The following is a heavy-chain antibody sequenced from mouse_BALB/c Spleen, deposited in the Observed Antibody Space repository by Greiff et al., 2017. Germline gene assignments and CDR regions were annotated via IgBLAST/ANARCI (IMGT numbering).Heavy chain of an antibody. CDR1: GYTFTSYV. V-gene: IGHV1-14*01. J-gene: IGHJ1*01. D-gene: IGHD2-1*01. CDR3: ARGIYYGNYDWYFDV. CDR2: INPYNDGT. Sequence: VQLKESGPELVKPGASVKMSCKASGYTFTSYVMHWVKQKPGQGLEWIGYINPYNDGTKYNEKFKGKATLTSDKSSSTAYMELSSLTSEDSAVYYCARGIYYGNYDWYFDVWGAGTTVTVSS.